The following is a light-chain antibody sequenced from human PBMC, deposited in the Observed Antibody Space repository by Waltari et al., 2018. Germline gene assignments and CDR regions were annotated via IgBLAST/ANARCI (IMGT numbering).Light chain of an antibody. V-gene: IGLV2-11*01. CDR1: SSDVGGFTQ. CDR3: CSYAGSNVV. CDR2: DVS. J-gene: IGLJ2*01. Sequence: QSALTQPRSVSGSPGQSVTISCTGTSSDVGGFTQVSWYQQHPGKAPKLMIYDVSKLPSGVPDRFSGSRSGNTASLTISGLQAEDETDYYCCSYAGSNVVFGGGTKLTVL.